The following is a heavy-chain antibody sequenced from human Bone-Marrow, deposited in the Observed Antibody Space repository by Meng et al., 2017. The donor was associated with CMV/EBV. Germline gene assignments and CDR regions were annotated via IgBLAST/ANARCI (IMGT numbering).Heavy chain of an antibody. V-gene: IGHV4-59*01. D-gene: IGHD1-26*01. CDR2: IYYSGST. CDR3: ARDDWVGRYSSYYYYYGMDV. CDR1: GGSFSSYY. Sequence: GSLRLSCAVYGGSFSSYYWSWIRQPPGKGLEWIGSIYYSGSTYYNPSLKSRVTISVDTSKNQFSLKLSSVTAADTAVYYCARDDWVGRYSSYYYYYGMDVWGQGTTVTVSS. J-gene: IGHJ6*02.